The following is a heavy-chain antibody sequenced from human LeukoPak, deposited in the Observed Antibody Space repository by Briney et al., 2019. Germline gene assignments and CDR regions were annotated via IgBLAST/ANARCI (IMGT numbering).Heavy chain of an antibody. J-gene: IGHJ3*02. D-gene: IGHD3-22*01. CDR1: GGTFSSYA. CDR3: ARGPKEIYYYDSSGLNDAFDI. CDR2: IIPIFGTA. V-gene: IGHV1-69*13. Sequence: GASVKLSCNASGGTFSSYAISWVRQAPGQGLEWMGGIIPIFGTANYAHKFQGRVTITADESTSTAYMELSSLRSEDTAVYYCARGPKEIYYYDSSGLNDAFDIWGQGTMVTVSS.